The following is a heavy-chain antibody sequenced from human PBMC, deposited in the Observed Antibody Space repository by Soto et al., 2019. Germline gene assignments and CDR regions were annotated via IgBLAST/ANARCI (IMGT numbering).Heavy chain of an antibody. CDR1: GYTFTSYG. Sequence: QVQLVQSGAEVKKPGASVKVSCKASGYTFTSYGISWVRQAPGQGLEWMGWISTYNGNTNYAQKLQGRVTMTTDTSTSTAYMELRSLRSDATAVYYCARGLPILPQWLATGYFDFDYWGQGTLVTVSS. J-gene: IGHJ4*02. D-gene: IGHD6-19*01. CDR2: ISTYNGNT. CDR3: ARGLPILPQWLATGYFDFDY. V-gene: IGHV1-18*01.